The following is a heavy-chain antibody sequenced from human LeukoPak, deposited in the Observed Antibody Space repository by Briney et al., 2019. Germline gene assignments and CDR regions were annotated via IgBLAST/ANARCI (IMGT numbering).Heavy chain of an antibody. D-gene: IGHD6-13*01. CDR1: GYTFTNYG. J-gene: IGHJ6*02. CDR3: ARDRIAAAGFSRYGMDV. Sequence: ASVNVSCKAAGYTFTNYGISWVRPAPGQGLEWMGWISAYNGNTNYLQKLQGRVTMTTDTSTRTAYMELRSLRSDDTAVYYCARDRIAAAGFSRYGMDVWGQGTTVTVSS. CDR2: ISAYNGNT. V-gene: IGHV1-18*01.